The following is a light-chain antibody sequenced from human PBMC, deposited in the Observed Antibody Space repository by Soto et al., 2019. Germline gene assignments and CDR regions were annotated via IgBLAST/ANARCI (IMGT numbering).Light chain of an antibody. Sequence: QSALTQPASVSGSPGQSIPISCTGTSSDVGGYNYVSWYQQHPGKAPKLMIYDVSNRPSGVSNRFSGSKSGNTASLTISGLQAEDEADYYCSSYTSSSPLVFGGGPKLTVL. V-gene: IGLV2-14*01. CDR3: SSYTSSSPLV. CDR1: SSDVGGYNY. J-gene: IGLJ2*01. CDR2: DVS.